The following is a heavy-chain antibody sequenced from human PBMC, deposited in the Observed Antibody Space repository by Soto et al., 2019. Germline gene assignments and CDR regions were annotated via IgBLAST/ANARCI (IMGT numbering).Heavy chain of an antibody. V-gene: IGHV4-59*01. CDR2: MYNTGST. CDR3: ARDLWGYCGADCYPLDV. CDR1: CGSFSGYY. J-gene: IGHJ6*02. D-gene: IGHD2-21*02. Sequence: PSETLSLTCAVYCGSFSGYYWSWIRQPPGKGLEWIGYMYNTGSTIYNPSLKSRVTISVDTSKNQFSLKMNSVTAADTAVYYCARDLWGYCGADCYPLDVWGQGTTVTVSS.